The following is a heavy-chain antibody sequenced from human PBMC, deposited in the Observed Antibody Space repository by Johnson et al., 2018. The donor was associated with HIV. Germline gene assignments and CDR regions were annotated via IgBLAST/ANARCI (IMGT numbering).Heavy chain of an antibody. D-gene: IGHD2-15*01. Sequence: QVLLVESGGGVVQPGRSLRLSCAASGFTFSSYAMHWVRQAPGKGLEWVAVISYDGSNKYYADSVKGRFTISRDNSKNTVYLQMNSLRAEDTAVYYCAREGIYCTGGRCYVAAFDIWGQGTMVTVSS. CDR3: AREGIYCTGGRCYVAAFDI. J-gene: IGHJ3*02. CDR2: ISYDGSNK. CDR1: GFTFSSYA. V-gene: IGHV3-30*04.